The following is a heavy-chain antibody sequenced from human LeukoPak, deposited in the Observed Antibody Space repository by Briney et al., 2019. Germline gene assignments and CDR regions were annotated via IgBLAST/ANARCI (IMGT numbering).Heavy chain of an antibody. V-gene: IGHV3-53*01. CDR1: RFTVSSNY. CDR2: IYSDGST. CDR3: ARELREHGVFDI. D-gene: IGHD1-26*01. Sequence: PGGSLRLSCAASRFTVSSNYMSWVRQAPGKGLEWVSEIYSDGSTYYAASVKGRFSISRDNSKNTVYLQMSSLRAEDTAIYYCARELREHGVFDIWGQGTMVTVS. J-gene: IGHJ3*02.